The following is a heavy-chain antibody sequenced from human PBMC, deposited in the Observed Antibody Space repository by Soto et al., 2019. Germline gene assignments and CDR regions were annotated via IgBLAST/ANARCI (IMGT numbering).Heavy chain of an antibody. CDR3: ARYCSGGSCYSPYYYGMDV. Sequence: QVQLVQSGAEVKKPGSSVKVSCKASGGTFSSYTISWVRQAPGQGLEWMGRIIPILGIANYAQKFQGRVKITAEKSTSTAYMELSSLRSEDTAVYYCARYCSGGSCYSPYYYGMDVWGQGTTVTVSS. J-gene: IGHJ6*02. D-gene: IGHD2-15*01. CDR1: GGTFSSYT. V-gene: IGHV1-69*02. CDR2: IIPILGIA.